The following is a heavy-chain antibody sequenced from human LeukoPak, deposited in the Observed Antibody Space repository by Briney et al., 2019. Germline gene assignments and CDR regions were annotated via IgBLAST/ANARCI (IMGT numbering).Heavy chain of an antibody. V-gene: IGHV1-2*02. J-gene: IGHJ4*02. CDR3: ARMSSSWPTFDY. CDR2: INPNTGGT. D-gene: IGHD6-13*01. CDR1: GYTFTGYY. Sequence: GASVKVSCKASGYTFTGYYMHWVRQAPGQGLEWMGWINPNTGGTNYAQKFQGRVTMTGDTAISTAYMELGTLKSDDTAGYYCARMSSSWPTFDYWGQGTLVTVSS.